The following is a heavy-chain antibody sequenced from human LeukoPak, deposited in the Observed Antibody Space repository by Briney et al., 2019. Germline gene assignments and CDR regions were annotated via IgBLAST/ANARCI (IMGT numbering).Heavy chain of an antibody. CDR2: IGTAGDT. CDR3: ARGRGWGTFDI. D-gene: IGHD3-10*01. J-gene: IGHJ3*02. CDR1: GXTFSSYD. V-gene: IGHV3-13*04. Sequence: GGSLRLSCAASGXTFSSYDMHWVRQGTGKGLEWVSAIGTAGDTYYPGSVKGRFTTSRENAKNSLYLQMNSLRVGDTAVYYCARGRGWGTFDIWGQGKMVTVSS.